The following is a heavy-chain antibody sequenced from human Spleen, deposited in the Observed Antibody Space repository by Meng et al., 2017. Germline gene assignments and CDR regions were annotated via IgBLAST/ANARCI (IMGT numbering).Heavy chain of an antibody. CDR1: GYNFPDYW. Sequence: ASVKVSCKPSGYNFPDYWLHWVRRAPGQGLEWMGRIDPKSGDTHYAQRFQGRVTMTGDTSISTAYMELSGLRSDDTAMYYCARDAKYCGGDCYPNLDYWGQGTLVTVSS. V-gene: IGHV1-2*06. J-gene: IGHJ4*02. CDR3: ARDAKYCGGDCYPNLDY. CDR2: IDPKSGDT. D-gene: IGHD2-21*02.